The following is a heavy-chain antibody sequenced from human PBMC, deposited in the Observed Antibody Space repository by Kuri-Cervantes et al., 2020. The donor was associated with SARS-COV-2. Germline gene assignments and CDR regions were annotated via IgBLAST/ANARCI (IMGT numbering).Heavy chain of an antibody. Sequence: GSLRLSCTASGGSISSSSYYRCWIRQPPGKVLEWVVSIYYSGSTYYNPSLKSRVTISVDTSKNQFSLKLSSVTAADTAVYYCARHLNYYDSSGYYRTWYFDLWGRGTLVTVSS. CDR2: IYYSGST. D-gene: IGHD3-22*01. CDR1: GGSISSSSYY. V-gene: IGHV4-39*01. CDR3: ARHLNYYDSSGYYRTWYFDL. J-gene: IGHJ2*01.